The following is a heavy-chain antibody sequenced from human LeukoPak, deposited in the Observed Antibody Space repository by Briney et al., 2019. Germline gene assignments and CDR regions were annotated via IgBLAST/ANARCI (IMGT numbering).Heavy chain of an antibody. Sequence: PGRSLRLSCAASGFTFSIYDMHWVRQAPGKGLEWVAVISYDGSNKYYADSVKGRFTISRDNSKNTLYLQMNSQRAEDTAVYYCARGIAVAGTFVWFDPWGQGTPVTVSS. D-gene: IGHD6-19*01. CDR1: GFTFSIYD. CDR2: ISYDGSNK. J-gene: IGHJ5*02. CDR3: ARGIAVAGTFVWFDP. V-gene: IGHV3-30*03.